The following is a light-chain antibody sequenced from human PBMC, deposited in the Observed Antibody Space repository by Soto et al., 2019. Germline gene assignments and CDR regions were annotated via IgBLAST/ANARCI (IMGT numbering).Light chain of an antibody. CDR3: QQYKDWPPLT. CDR2: GAS. Sequence: EIVMTQSPVTLSASPGERVTLSCRASQSVNINLAWYQQKPGQAPRLLIYGASNMASGIPDRFSGSGSGTDFTLTISSLEPDDFALYYCQQYKDWPPLTFGGGTRVEIK. V-gene: IGKV3D-15*01. CDR1: QSVNIN. J-gene: IGKJ4*01.